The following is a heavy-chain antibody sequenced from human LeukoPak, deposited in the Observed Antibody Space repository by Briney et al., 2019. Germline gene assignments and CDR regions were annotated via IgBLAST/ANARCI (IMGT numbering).Heavy chain of an antibody. D-gene: IGHD3-16*01. V-gene: IGHV1-8*01. J-gene: IGHJ3*02. CDR2: INPNSGNT. CDR1: GYTFSSYD. Sequence: GASVKVSCKASGYTFSSYDINRVRQAAGQGLEWMGWINPNSGNTGYAEKLEGRVSMTRNNPISTAYMELSGLRPEDTAVYYCARARTDLEFGDLAYAFEIWGQGTMVTVSS. CDR3: ARARTDLEFGDLAYAFEI.